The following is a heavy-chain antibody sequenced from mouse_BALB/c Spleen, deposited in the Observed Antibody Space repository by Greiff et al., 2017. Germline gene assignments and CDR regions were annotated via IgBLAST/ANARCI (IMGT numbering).Heavy chain of an antibody. Sequence: EVQGVESGGGLVKPGGSLKLSCAASGFTFSSYAMSWVRQTPEKRLEWVATISSGGSYPYYPDSVKGRFTISRDNAKNTLYLQMSSLRSEDTAMYYCARRTGTDYFDYWGQGTTLTVSS. V-gene: IGHV5-9-3*01. CDR2: ISSGGSYP. D-gene: IGHD4-1*01. CDR1: GFTFSSYA. CDR3: ARRTGTDYFDY. J-gene: IGHJ2*01.